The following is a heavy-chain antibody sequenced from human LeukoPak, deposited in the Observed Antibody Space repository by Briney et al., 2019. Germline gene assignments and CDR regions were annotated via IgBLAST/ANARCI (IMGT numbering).Heavy chain of an antibody. CDR1: GFTFSSYA. CDR2: ISGSGGST. CDR3: AKDSSGWLTRDY. V-gene: IGHV3-23*01. D-gene: IGHD6-19*01. J-gene: IGHJ4*02. Sequence: AGGSLRLSCAASGFTFSSYAMSWVRQAPGKGLEWASAISGSGGSTYYADSVKGRFTISRDNSKNTLYLQMNSLRAEDTAVYYCAKDSSGWLTRDYWGQGTLVTVSS.